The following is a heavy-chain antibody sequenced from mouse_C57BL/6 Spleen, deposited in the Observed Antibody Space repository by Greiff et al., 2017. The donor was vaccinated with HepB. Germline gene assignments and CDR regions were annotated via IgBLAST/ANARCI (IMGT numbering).Heavy chain of an antibody. J-gene: IGHJ3*01. CDR3: ARPDYSNYPVAY. Sequence: EVNVVESGGGLVKPGGSLKLSCAASGFTFSDYGMHWVRQAPEKGLEWVAYISSGSSTIYYADTLKGRFTISRDNAKSTLYMQMTSLRSEDTAMYYCARPDYSNYPVAYWGQGPLVTVSA. D-gene: IGHD2-5*01. CDR2: ISSGSSTI. CDR1: GFTFSDYG. V-gene: IGHV5-17*01.